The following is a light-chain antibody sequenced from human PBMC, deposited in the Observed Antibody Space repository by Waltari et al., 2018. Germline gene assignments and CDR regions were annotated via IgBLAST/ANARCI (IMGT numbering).Light chain of an antibody. V-gene: IGKV3-15*01. CDR1: QSVSSS. Sequence: EIVMTQSPATLSVSPGERATLSCRASQSVSSSVAWYQQKPGQAPRLLIFGASPRATGIPARFSGSGSGTEFTLTISSLQSEDFAVYYCQQYNNWPWTFGQGTKVEI. CDR2: GAS. J-gene: IGKJ1*01. CDR3: QQYNNWPWT.